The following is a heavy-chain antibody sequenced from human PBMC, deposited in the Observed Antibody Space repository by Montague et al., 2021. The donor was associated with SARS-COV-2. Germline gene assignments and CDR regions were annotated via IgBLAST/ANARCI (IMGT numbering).Heavy chain of an antibody. J-gene: IGHJ4*02. Sequence: RLSLSASGFKFDDYTMRWVRQVPGKGLQWVSLISWDGTTTHYAESVEGRFTISRDNSISSLHLQMSSLRNDDTGLYYCAQGIGDSRSFLEFWGQGTLLTVSS. V-gene: IGHV3-43*01. D-gene: IGHD6-13*01. CDR1: GFKFDDYT. CDR2: ISWDGTTT. CDR3: AQGIGDSRSFLEF.